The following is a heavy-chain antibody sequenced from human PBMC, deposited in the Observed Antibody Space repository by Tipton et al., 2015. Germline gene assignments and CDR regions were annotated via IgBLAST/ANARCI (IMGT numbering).Heavy chain of an antibody. CDR1: GASISSITYY. V-gene: IGHV4-61*05. D-gene: IGHD2-15*01. CDR2: IYYSGST. J-gene: IGHJ4*02. CDR3: ARGGWSLDY. Sequence: TLSLTCTVSGASISSITYYWAWIRQPPGKGLEWIGYIYYSGSTNYNPSLKSRVTISVDASKSQFSLRLSSVTAADTAVYYCARGGWSLDYWGQGTLVTVSS.